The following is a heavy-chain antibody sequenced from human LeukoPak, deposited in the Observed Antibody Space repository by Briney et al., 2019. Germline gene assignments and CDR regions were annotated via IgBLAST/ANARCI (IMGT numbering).Heavy chain of an antibody. D-gene: IGHD5-18*01. V-gene: IGHV4-34*01. CDR3: ARGGVTSLGY. CDR1: GGSFSGYY. J-gene: IGHJ4*02. Sequence: SETLSLTCAVYGGSFSGYYWSWIRQPPGKGLEWTGEINHSGSTNYNPSLKSRVTISVDTSKNQFSLKLSSVTAADTAVYYCARGGVTSLGYWGQGTLVTVSS. CDR2: INHSGST.